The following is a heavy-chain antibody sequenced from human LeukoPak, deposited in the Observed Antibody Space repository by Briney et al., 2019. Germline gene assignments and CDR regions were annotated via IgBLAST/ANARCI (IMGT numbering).Heavy chain of an antibody. D-gene: IGHD2-21*01. V-gene: IGHV4-30-2*01. CDR1: GGSISSGGYS. J-gene: IGHJ4*02. Sequence: PSETLSLTGAVSGGSISSGGYSWSWIRQPPGKGLEWIGYIYHSGSTYYNPSLKSRVTISVDRSKNQFSLKLSSVTAADTAVYYCARGPPSILWWSLYFDYWGQGTLVTVSS. CDR3: ARGPPSILWWSLYFDY. CDR2: IYHSGST.